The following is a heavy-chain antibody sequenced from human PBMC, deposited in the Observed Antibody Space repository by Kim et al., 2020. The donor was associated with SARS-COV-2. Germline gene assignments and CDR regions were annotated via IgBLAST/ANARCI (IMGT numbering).Heavy chain of an antibody. V-gene: IGHV1-46*01. Sequence: AQKFQGRVTMTTDTSTSTIYMEVNSLTAEDTAVYSCAREGTIFRVLMGLDHWGQGTLVTVSS. D-gene: IGHD3-3*01. CDR3: AREGTIFRVLMGLDH. J-gene: IGHJ4*02.